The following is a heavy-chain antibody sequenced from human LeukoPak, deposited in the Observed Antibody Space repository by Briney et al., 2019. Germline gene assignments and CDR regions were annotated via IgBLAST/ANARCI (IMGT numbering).Heavy chain of an antibody. Sequence: GRSLRLSCAASGFTFSSYAMHWVRQAPGKGLEWVAVISYDGSNKYYADSVKGRFTISRDNSKNTLYLQMNSLRAEDTAVYYCARCPRGVAVAGIDYYYGMDVWGQGTTVTVSS. CDR2: ISYDGSNK. CDR1: GFTFSSYA. J-gene: IGHJ6*02. CDR3: ARCPRGVAVAGIDYYYGMDV. V-gene: IGHV3-30*04. D-gene: IGHD6-19*01.